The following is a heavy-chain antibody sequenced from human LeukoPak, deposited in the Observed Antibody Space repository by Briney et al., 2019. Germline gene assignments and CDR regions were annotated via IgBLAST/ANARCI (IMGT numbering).Heavy chain of an antibody. CDR2: INPNSGGT. J-gene: IGHJ4*01. CDR1: GYTFTRYY. CDR3: ARAQWTASWSGSDY. D-gene: IGHD6-25*01. Sequence: SVKVSCKASGYTFTRYYMLWVRQAPGQALEWIGWINPNSGGTNYAQKFQGRVTMTSDTSISTAYMELDRMISDDPALYYCARAQWTASWSGSDYWGQGTLVTVSS. V-gene: IGHV1-2*02.